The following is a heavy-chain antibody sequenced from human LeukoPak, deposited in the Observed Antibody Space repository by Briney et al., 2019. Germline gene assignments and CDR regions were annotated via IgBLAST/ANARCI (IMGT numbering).Heavy chain of an antibody. CDR3: ARASGSTVAFDY. J-gene: IGHJ4*02. V-gene: IGHV1-2*02. CDR2: INPNSGGT. CDR1: GYTFTGYY. Sequence: ASVKVSCKASGYTFTGYYMHWVRQAPGQGLEWMGWINPNSGGTNYAQKLQGRVTMTTDTSTSTAYMELRSLRSDDTAVYYCARASGSTVAFDYWGQGTLVTVSS. D-gene: IGHD1-26*01.